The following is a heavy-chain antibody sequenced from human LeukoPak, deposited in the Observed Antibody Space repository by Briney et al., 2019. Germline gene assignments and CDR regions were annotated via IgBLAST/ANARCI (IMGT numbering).Heavy chain of an antibody. D-gene: IGHD3-10*01. J-gene: IGHJ5*02. CDR3: AGDARPSMVRGVIFWFDP. V-gene: IGHV1-18*01. CDR2: ISAYNGNT. Sequence: ASVKVSCKASGYTFTSYGISWVRQAPGQGLEWMGWISAYNGNTNYAQKLQGRVTMTTDTSTSTAYMELRSLRSDDTAVYYCAGDARPSMVRGVIFWFDPWGQGTLVTVSS. CDR1: GYTFTSYG.